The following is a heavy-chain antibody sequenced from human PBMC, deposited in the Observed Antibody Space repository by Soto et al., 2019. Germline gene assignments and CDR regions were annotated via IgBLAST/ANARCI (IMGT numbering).Heavy chain of an antibody. J-gene: IGHJ4*02. CDR2: INPSGGNT. V-gene: IGHV1-46*01. D-gene: IGHD3-22*01. CDR3: GRGEYYYDGSAYYPFDY. Sequence: ASVKVSCKASGYTFSSYYMNWVRQAPGQGLEWMGIINPSGGNTTYAQKFLGRVTMTRDTSTSTVYMELSSLRFEDTAVFYCGRGEYYYDGSAYYPFDYWGQG. CDR1: GYTFSSYY.